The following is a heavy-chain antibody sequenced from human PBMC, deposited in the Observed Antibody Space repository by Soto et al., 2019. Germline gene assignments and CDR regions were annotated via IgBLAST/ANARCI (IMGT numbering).Heavy chain of an antibody. D-gene: IGHD6-6*01. Sequence: EVQVVESGGGLVQPGGSLRLSCAASGFTFSSSWMSWVRQAPGKGLEWVANIKQDGSEKYYVDSVKGRFTISRDNAKNSLYLQMNSLRDEDTAVYYCESSESSSIFEQWGQGTLVTVSS. J-gene: IGHJ4*02. V-gene: IGHV3-7*01. CDR2: IKQDGSEK. CDR1: GFTFSSSW. CDR3: ESSESSSIFEQ.